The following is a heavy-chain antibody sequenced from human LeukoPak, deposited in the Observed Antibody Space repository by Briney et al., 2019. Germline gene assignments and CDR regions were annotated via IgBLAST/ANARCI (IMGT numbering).Heavy chain of an antibody. CDR2: INPNSGGT. V-gene: IGHV1-2*02. J-gene: IGHJ4*02. CDR1: GYTFTGYY. Sequence: ASVKVSCKASGYTFTGYYMRWVRQAPGQGLEWMGWINPNSGGTNYAQKFQGRVTMTRDTSISTAYMELSRLRSDDTAVYYCAREPNWNNNFDYWGQGTLVTVSS. CDR3: AREPNWNNNFDY. D-gene: IGHD1-20*01.